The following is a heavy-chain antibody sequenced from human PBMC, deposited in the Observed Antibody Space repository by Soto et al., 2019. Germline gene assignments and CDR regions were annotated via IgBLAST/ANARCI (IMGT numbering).Heavy chain of an antibody. V-gene: IGHV3-23*01. J-gene: IGHJ5*02. D-gene: IGHD2-15*01. CDR1: GFTFNSYA. CDR2: ISVSGGST. Sequence: GGSLRLSCAASGFTFNSYAMSWVRQAPGKGLEWVSAISVSGGSTYYADSVKGRFTITRDNSKNTLYLQMNSLRAEDTAVYYCAKDPRYCSGGSWGAWGQGTLVTVSS. CDR3: AKDPRYCSGGSWGA.